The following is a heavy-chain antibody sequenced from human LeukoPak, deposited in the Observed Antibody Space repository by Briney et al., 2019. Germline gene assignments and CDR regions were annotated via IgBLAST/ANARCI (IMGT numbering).Heavy chain of an antibody. V-gene: IGHV3-7*04. Sequence: TGGSLRLSCAASGFTFRSYWMTWVRQAPGKGLEWVANIKQDGNEKYYVDSVKGRFTISRDNAKNSLYLQMNSLRAEDTAVYYCAREYFSGSGSYYNGYWGQGTLVTVSS. CDR3: AREYFSGSGSYYNGY. J-gene: IGHJ4*02. CDR1: GFTFRSYW. CDR2: IKQDGNEK. D-gene: IGHD3-10*01.